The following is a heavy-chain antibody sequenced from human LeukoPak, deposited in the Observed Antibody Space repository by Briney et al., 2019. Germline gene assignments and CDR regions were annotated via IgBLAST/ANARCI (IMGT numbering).Heavy chain of an antibody. CDR2: IYYGGST. J-gene: IGHJ4*02. CDR3: AREAGSY. Sequence: SETLSLTCTVSGGSISSYYWSWIRQPPGKGLEWIGYIYYGGSTNYNPSLKSRVTISVDTSKNQFSLKLSSVTAADTAVYYCAREAGSYWGQGTLVTVSS. D-gene: IGHD3-10*01. V-gene: IGHV4-59*01. CDR1: GGSISSYY.